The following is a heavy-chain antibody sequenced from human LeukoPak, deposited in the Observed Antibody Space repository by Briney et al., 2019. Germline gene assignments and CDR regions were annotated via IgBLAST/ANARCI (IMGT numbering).Heavy chain of an antibody. CDR2: IIPIFGTA. J-gene: IGHJ3*02. CDR1: GGTFSSYA. D-gene: IGHD3-10*01. Sequence: GSSVKVSCKASGGTFSSYAISWVRQAPGQGLEWMGGIIPIFGTANYAQKFQGRVTITADESTSTAYMELSSLRSEDTAVYYCASASTTLGYYYGSGSLGDAFDIWGQGTMVTVPS. CDR3: ASASTTLGYYYGSGSLGDAFDI. V-gene: IGHV1-69*01.